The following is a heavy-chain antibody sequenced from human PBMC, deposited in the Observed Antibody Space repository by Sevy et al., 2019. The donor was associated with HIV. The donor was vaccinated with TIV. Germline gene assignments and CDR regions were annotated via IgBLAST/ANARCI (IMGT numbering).Heavy chain of an antibody. Sequence: SETLSLTCTVSGGSISSGSYYWSWIRQPAGKGLEWIGRIYTSGSTNYNPSLKSRVTISVDTSKNQFSLKLSSVTAADMAVYYCAREGSTWAGWFDPWGQGTQVTVSS. CDR1: GGSISSGSYY. D-gene: IGHD2-2*01. CDR2: IYTSGST. CDR3: AREGSTWAGWFDP. V-gene: IGHV4-61*02. J-gene: IGHJ5*02.